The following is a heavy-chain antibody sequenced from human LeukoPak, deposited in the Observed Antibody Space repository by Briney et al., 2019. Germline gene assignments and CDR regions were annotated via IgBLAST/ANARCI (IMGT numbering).Heavy chain of an antibody. CDR1: GFTFSSYS. D-gene: IGHD6-13*01. V-gene: IGHV3-21*01. CDR2: ISSSSSYI. Sequence: GGSPRLSCAASGFTFSSYSMNWVRQAPGKGLEWVSSISSSSSYIYHADSVKGRFTISRDNAKNSLYLQMNSLRAEDTAVYYCARDKSSSWFEYDAFDIWGQGTMVTVSS. J-gene: IGHJ3*02. CDR3: ARDKSSSWFEYDAFDI.